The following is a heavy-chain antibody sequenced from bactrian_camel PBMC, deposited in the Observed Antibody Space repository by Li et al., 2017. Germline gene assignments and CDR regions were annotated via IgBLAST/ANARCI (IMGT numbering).Heavy chain of an antibody. D-gene: IGHD4*01. Sequence: DVQLVESGGGSVQAGGSLRLSCTASELTYCMSWFRQAPGKGREGVARIYRTSRPTYYADSVKDRFTISQDNAKNTVYLRMNSPKPEDTAMYYCKAVEFGAQWCDGGWGQGTQVTVS. CDR3: KAVEFGAQWCDGG. CDR1: ELTYC. V-gene: IGHV3S40*01. J-gene: IGHJ4*01. CDR2: IYRTSRPT.